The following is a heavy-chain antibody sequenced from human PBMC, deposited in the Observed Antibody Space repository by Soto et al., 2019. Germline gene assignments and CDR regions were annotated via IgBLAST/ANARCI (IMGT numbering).Heavy chain of an antibody. Sequence: QVQLQESGPGLVKPSQTLSLTCTVSGGSISSGDYYWSWIRQHPGKGLEWIGYIYYSGSTYYNPSLKSRVTLSLDTSKNQFSLKLSSVTAADTAVYYCARWWSGSRQGFDPWGQGTLVTVSS. J-gene: IGHJ5*02. CDR1: GGSISSGDYY. CDR3: ARWWSGSRQGFDP. CDR2: IYYSGST. D-gene: IGHD3-3*01. V-gene: IGHV4-31*03.